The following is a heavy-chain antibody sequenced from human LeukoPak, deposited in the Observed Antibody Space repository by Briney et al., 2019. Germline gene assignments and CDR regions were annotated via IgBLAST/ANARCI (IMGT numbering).Heavy chain of an antibody. D-gene: IGHD3-22*01. CDR3: NGYYDSRTDNWFDP. CDR2: IIPILGIA. V-gene: IGHV1-69*04. CDR1: GGTFSSYA. J-gene: IGHJ5*02. Sequence: ASVKVSCKASGGTFSSYAISWVRQAPGQGLEWMGRIIPILGIANYAQKFQGRVTITADKSASTAYMELSSLRSEDTAVYYCNGYYDSRTDNWFDPWGQGTLVTVSS.